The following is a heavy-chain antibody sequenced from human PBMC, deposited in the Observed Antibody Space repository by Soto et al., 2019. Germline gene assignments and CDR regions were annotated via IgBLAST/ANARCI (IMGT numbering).Heavy chain of an antibody. Sequence: QVQLVQSGAEVKKPGSSVKVSCKASGGTFSSYAISWVRQAPGQGLEWMGGIIPIFGTANYAQKFQGRVTITADESTNTAYMERSSLKSEGTAVYYCARGGGDYGGNYFDYWGQGTLVTVSS. CDR1: GGTFSSYA. CDR2: IIPIFGTA. CDR3: ARGGGDYGGNYFDY. J-gene: IGHJ4*02. D-gene: IGHD4-17*01. V-gene: IGHV1-69*12.